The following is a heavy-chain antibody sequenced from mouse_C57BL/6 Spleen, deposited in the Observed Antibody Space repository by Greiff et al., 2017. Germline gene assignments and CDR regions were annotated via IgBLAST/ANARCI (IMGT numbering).Heavy chain of an antibody. Sequence: EVKVEESGGGLVKPGGSLKLSCAASGFTFSSYTMSWVRQTPEKRLEWVATISGGGGNTYYPDSVKGRFTISRDNAKNTLYLQMSSLRSEDTALYYCARKEDGNLDYWGQGTTLTVAS. CDR3: ARKEDGNLDY. CDR1: GFTFSSYT. J-gene: IGHJ2*01. CDR2: ISGGGGNT. V-gene: IGHV5-9*01. D-gene: IGHD2-1*01.